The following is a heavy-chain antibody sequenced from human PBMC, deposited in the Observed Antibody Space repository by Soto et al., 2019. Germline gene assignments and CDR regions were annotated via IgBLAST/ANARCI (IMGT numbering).Heavy chain of an antibody. V-gene: IGHV3-30*18. CDR2: ISYDGGNK. D-gene: IGHD2-2*01. CDR1: GFTFSSYG. Sequence: GGSLRLSCAASGFTFSSYGMHWVRQAPGKGLEWVTLISYDGGNKYYADSVKGRFSISGDNSRNTLYLQMNSLRPEDAAVYYCVKSLGFCSSSSCSRDYYYYYGMDVWGQGTTVTVSS. J-gene: IGHJ6*02. CDR3: VKSLGFCSSSSCSRDYYYYYGMDV.